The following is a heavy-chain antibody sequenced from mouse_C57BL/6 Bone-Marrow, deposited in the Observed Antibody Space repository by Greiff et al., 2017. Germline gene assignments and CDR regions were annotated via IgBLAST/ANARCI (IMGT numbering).Heavy chain of an antibody. Sequence: EVKLMESGPVLVKPGPSVKISCKASGFTFTDYYMHWVKQSHGKGLEWIGLVYPYNGGTSSNQKFKGKATLNVDTSSSTAYMELNSLTSEDSAVYYCEREVIYYGNYYAMDYWGQGTSVTVSS. D-gene: IGHD2-1*01. CDR2: VYPYNGGT. CDR1: GFTFTDYY. CDR3: EREVIYYGNYYAMDY. J-gene: IGHJ4*01. V-gene: IGHV1-36*01.